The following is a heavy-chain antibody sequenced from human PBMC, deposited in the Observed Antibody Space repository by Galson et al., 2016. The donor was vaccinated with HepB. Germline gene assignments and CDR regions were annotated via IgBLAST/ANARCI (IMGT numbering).Heavy chain of an antibody. J-gene: IGHJ4*02. V-gene: IGHV3-33*08. CDR3: ARGAGYLDY. Sequence: SLRLSCAASGFTVSSNYMSWVRQAPGKGLDWVAVIWADGSEKYYADSVQGRFTISRDSSKNTLYLQMNSLRAEDTAVYYCARGAGYLDYWGQGTQVTVSS. CDR2: IWADGSEK. CDR1: GFTVSSNY. D-gene: IGHD6-13*01.